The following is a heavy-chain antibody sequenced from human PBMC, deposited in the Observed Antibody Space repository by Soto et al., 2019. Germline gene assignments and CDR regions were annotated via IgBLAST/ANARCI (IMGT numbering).Heavy chain of an antibody. V-gene: IGHV3-23*01. CDR3: AKYIRGGGTARPPHY. D-gene: IGHD6-6*01. Sequence: GGYLRLSCAASGFTFSSYAMSWVRQAPGKGLEWVSAISGSGGSTYYADSVKGRFTISRDNSKNTLYLQMNSLRAEDTAVYYCAKYIRGGGTARPPHYWGQGTLVTVSS. J-gene: IGHJ4*02. CDR2: ISGSGGST. CDR1: GFTFSSYA.